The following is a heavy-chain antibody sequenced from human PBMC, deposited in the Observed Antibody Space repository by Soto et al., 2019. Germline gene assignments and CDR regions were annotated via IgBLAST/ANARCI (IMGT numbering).Heavy chain of an antibody. CDR2: IYYSGST. V-gene: IGHV4-59*01. CDR1: GGSISSYY. J-gene: IGHJ6*02. CDR3: ARGRGSGSSFYYYGMDV. D-gene: IGHD3-10*01. Sequence: PWETLSLTCTVSGGSISSYYWSWIRQPPGKGLEWIGYIYYSGSTNYNPSLKSRVTISVDTSKNQFSLKLSSVTAADTAVYYCARGRGSGSSFYYYGMDVWGQGTTVTVSS.